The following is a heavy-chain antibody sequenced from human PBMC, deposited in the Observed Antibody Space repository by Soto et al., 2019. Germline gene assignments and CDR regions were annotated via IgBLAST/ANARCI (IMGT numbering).Heavy chain of an antibody. CDR2: IYHSGST. V-gene: IGHV4-39*07. CDR1: GGSISSSSYY. J-gene: IGHJ3*02. Sequence: SETLCLTCTVSGGSISSSSYYWGWIRQPPGKGLEWIGEIYHSGSTNYNPSLKSRVTISVDKSKNQFSLKLSSVTAADTAVYYCARVKGIWFGELLRALDIWGQGTMVTVS. CDR3: ARVKGIWFGELLRALDI. D-gene: IGHD3-10*01.